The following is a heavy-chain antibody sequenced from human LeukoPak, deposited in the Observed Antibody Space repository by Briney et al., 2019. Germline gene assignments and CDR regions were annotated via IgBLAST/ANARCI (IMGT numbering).Heavy chain of an antibody. V-gene: IGHV1-2*02. Sequence: GASVKVSCKASGYTFTGYYMHWVRQAPGQGLEWMGWINVNSGGTNYAQKFRGRVAMTRDTSISTAHMELSRLRSDDTAVYYCARIFCSSTSCYYFDHWGQGTPVTVSS. CDR3: ARIFCSSTSCYYFDH. J-gene: IGHJ4*02. CDR2: INVNSGGT. CDR1: GYTFTGYY. D-gene: IGHD2-2*01.